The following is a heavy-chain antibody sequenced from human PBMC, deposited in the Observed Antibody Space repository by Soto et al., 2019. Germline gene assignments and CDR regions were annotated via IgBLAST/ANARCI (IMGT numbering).Heavy chain of an antibody. Sequence: PGKGLEWXAVMXXXGXNXXXAXXXXGRFTISRDTSKSTLYLQMTSLRPDDTAVYYCATGANFYYDTSRYWGQGTLVTVSS. D-gene: IGHD3-22*01. J-gene: IGHJ4*02. CDR3: ATGANFYYDTSRY. V-gene: IGHV3-30-3*01. CDR2: MXXXGXNX.